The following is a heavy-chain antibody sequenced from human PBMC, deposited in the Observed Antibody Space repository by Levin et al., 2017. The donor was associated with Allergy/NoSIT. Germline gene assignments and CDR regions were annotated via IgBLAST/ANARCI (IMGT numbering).Heavy chain of an antibody. D-gene: IGHD3-22*01. Sequence: GGSLRLSCAASGFPFSSYAMSWVRQTPGKGLEWVSTISGSGGSTYYADSVKGRFTISRDNSKNTLYLHTDSLRAEDTAVYYCARENYYDRSGFFFHWGQGTPVTVSS. V-gene: IGHV3-23*01. CDR2: ISGSGGST. CDR3: ARENYYDRSGFFFH. CDR1: GFPFSSYA. J-gene: IGHJ4*02.